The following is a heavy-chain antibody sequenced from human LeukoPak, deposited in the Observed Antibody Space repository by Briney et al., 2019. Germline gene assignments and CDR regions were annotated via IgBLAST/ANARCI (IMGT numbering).Heavy chain of an antibody. CDR3: ARHGTYYYGSGSPFDP. Sequence: GESLKISCKGSGYSFTSYWIGWVRQMPGKGLEWTGIIYPGDSDTRYSPSFQGQVTISADKSISTAYLQWSSLKASDTAMYYCARHGTYYYGSGSPFDPWGQGTLVTISS. V-gene: IGHV5-51*01. CDR2: IYPGDSDT. CDR1: GYSFTSYW. D-gene: IGHD3-10*01. J-gene: IGHJ5*02.